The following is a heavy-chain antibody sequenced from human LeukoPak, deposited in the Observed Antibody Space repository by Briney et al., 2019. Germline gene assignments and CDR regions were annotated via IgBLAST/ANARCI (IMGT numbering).Heavy chain of an antibody. CDR1: GGSISSSNW. CDR2: IYHSGST. V-gene: IGHV4-4*02. Sequence: SGTLSLTCAVSGGSISSSNWWSWVRQPPRKGLEWIGEIYHSGSTNYNPSLKSRVTISVDKSKNQFSLKLSSVTAADTAVYYCARAIVGATTLGAFDIWGQGTMVTVSS. J-gene: IGHJ3*02. D-gene: IGHD1-26*01. CDR3: ARAIVGATTLGAFDI.